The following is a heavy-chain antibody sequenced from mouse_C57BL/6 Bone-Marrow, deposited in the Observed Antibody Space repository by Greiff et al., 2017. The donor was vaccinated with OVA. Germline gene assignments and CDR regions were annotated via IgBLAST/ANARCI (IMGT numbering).Heavy chain of an antibody. CDR2: LDPSDSYT. D-gene: IGHD1-1*01. CDR1: GYTFTSYW. CDR3: AREGLLLRSQDYFDD. V-gene: IGHV1-50*01. J-gene: IGHJ2*01. Sequence: VQLQQPGAELVKPGASVKLSCKASGYTFTSYWMQWVKQRPGQGLEWIGELDPSDSYTNYNQQFKGKATLPVDTSSSTAYMQLSSLTSEDSAVYYCAREGLLLRSQDYFDDWGQGTTLTVSS.